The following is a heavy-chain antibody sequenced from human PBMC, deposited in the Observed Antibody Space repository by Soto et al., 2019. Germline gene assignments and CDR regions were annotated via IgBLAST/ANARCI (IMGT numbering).Heavy chain of an antibody. D-gene: IGHD3-10*01. CDR2: IIPIFGIK. J-gene: IGHJ4*02. Sequence: QMQLVQSGAEVKERGSSVKISCKTSGGTFNTYALTWVRQAPGQGLEWIGGIIPIFGIKNVAQRFQGRVTINADESLTTAYVEMTSLRSDDTAVYYCAKEAGDHWGQGTLVTVSS. CDR3: AKEAGDH. V-gene: IGHV1-69*01. CDR1: GGTFNTYA.